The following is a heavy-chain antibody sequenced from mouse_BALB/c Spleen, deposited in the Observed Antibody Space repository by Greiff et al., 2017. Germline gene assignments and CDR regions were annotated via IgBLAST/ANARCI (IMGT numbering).Heavy chain of an antibody. J-gene: IGHJ4*01. V-gene: IGHV1S81*02. D-gene: IGHD2-14*01. CDR1: GYTFTSYW. Sequence: VKLQQPGAELVKPGASVKLSCKASGYTFTSYWMHWVKQRPGQGLEWIGEINPSNGRTNYNEKFKSKATLTVDKSSSTAYMQLSSLTSEDSAVYYCARRYWAMDYWGQGTSVTVSS. CDR2: INPSNGRT. CDR3: ARRYWAMDY.